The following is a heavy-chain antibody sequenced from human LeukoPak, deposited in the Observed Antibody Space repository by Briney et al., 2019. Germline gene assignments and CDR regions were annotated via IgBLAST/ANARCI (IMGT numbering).Heavy chain of an antibody. V-gene: IGHV3-23*01. CDR1: GFTISNNY. D-gene: IGHD6-13*01. J-gene: IGHJ5*02. CDR3: AKGPMAAANWFDP. Sequence: PGGSLRLSCAASGFTISNNYIRWLRQAPGKGLEWVSTISRSGGSTYYADSVKGRFTISRDNSKNTLYLQMNSLRAEDTAVYYCAKGPMAAANWFDPWGQGTLVTVSS. CDR2: ISRSGGST.